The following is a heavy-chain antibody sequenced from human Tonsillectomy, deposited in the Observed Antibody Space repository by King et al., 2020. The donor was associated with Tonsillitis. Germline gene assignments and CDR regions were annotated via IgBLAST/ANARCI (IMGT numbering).Heavy chain of an antibody. CDR3: AKGRIGYCSGGSCYPIFDY. D-gene: IGHD2-15*01. J-gene: IGHJ4*02. CDR1: GFTFSSYG. V-gene: IGHV3-30*18. CDR2: ISYDGSIK. Sequence: VQLVESGGGVVQPGRSLRLSCAASGFTFSSYGMHWVRQTPVKGLEWVAVISYDGSIKYYADSVKGRFTISRDNSKNTLYLQMNSLRAEDTAMYYCAKGRIGYCSGGSCYPIFDYWGQGTLVTVSS.